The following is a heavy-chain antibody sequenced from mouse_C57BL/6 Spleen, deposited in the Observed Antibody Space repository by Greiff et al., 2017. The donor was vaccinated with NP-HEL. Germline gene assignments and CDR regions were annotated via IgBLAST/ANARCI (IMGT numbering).Heavy chain of an antibody. Sequence: VQWVESGPGLVQPSQSLSITCTVSGFSLTSYGVHWVRQSPGKGLEWLGVIWSGGSTDYNAAFISRLSISKDNSKSQVFFKMNSLQADDTAIYYCARNGRGLRYFDVWGTGTTVTVSS. V-gene: IGHV2-2*01. J-gene: IGHJ1*03. CDR1: GFSLTSYG. CDR2: IWSGGST. CDR3: ARNGRGLRYFDV. D-gene: IGHD1-3*01.